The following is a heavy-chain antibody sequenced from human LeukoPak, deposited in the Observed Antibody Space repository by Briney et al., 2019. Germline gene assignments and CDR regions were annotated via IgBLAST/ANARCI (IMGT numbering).Heavy chain of an antibody. CDR3: ARERPYYDILTGYYKGVYFDY. CDR2: IYTSGST. Sequence: PSETLSLTCTVSGGSISSGSYYWSWTRQPAGKGLEWIGRIYTSGSTNYNPSLKSRVTISVDTSKNQFSLKLSSVTAADTAVYYCARERPYYDILTGYYKGVYFDYWGQGTLVTVSS. V-gene: IGHV4-61*02. J-gene: IGHJ4*02. CDR1: GGSISSGSYY. D-gene: IGHD3-9*01.